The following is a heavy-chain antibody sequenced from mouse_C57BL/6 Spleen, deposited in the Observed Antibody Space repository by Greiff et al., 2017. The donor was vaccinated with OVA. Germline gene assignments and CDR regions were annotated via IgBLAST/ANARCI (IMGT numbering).Heavy chain of an antibody. D-gene: IGHD4-1*02. CDR1: GFTFTDYY. V-gene: IGHV7-3*01. J-gene: IGHJ1*03. CDR3: ARSTGSIYWYCDV. CDR2: IRNKANGYTT. Sequence: EVKVVESGGGLVQPGGSLSLSCAASGFTFTDYYMSWVRQPPGKALEWLGFIRNKANGYTTEYSASVKGRFTISRDNSQSILYLQMSALRAEDSATDDGARSTGSIYWYCDVWGTGTTVTVSS.